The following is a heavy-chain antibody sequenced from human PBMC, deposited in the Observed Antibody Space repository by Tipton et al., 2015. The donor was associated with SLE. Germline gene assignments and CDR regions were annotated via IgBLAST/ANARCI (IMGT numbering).Heavy chain of an antibody. Sequence: SLRLSCAASGFTFRSYAMTWVRQAAGKGLEWVSAISATGGTTYYADSVKGRFTISRVNSKNTLYLQMNSLRAEDTAVYYSAPMPKGAFDIWGQGTMVTVSS. D-gene: IGHD2-2*01. V-gene: IGHV3-23*01. CDR2: ISATGGTT. CDR3: APMPKGAFDI. J-gene: IGHJ3*02. CDR1: GFTFRSYA.